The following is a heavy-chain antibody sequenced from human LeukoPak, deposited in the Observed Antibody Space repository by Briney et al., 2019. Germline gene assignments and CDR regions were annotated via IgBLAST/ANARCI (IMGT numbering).Heavy chain of an antibody. CDR2: IKQDGSDK. CDR1: GFTFSSYW. J-gene: IGHJ4*02. Sequence: GGSLRLSCAASGFTFSSYWMCWVRQAPGKGLEWVAIIKQDGSDKYYVDSVEGLFIISRDNAKNSLYLQMNSLRAEDTAVYYCLTSTRSHRFDYWGQGTLVTVSS. V-gene: IGHV3-7*01. CDR3: LTSTRSHRFDY. D-gene: IGHD2-15*01.